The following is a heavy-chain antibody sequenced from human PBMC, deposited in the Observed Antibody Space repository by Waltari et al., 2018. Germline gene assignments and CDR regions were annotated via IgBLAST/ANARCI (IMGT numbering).Heavy chain of an antibody. Sequence: QVQLQESGPGLVKPSQTLSLTCTVSGGSISSGDYYWSWIRQPPGKGLEWIGYIYYSGSTYHNPSLKSRVTISVDTSKNQFSLKLSSVTAADTAVYYCARGISTMRDAFDIWGQGTMVTVSS. V-gene: IGHV4-30-4*08. CDR1: GGSISSGDYY. CDR3: ARGISTMRDAFDI. CDR2: IYYSGST. D-gene: IGHD3-10*01. J-gene: IGHJ3*02.